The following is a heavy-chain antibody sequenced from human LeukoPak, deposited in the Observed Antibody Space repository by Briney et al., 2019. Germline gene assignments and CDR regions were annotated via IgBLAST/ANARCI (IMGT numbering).Heavy chain of an antibody. J-gene: IGHJ4*02. V-gene: IGHV3-7*01. Sequence: GGSLRLSCAASGFTFSSYWMSWVRQAPGKGLEWVANIKQDGSEKYYVDSVKGRFTISRDNAKNSLYLQMNSLRAEDTAVYYCARSPKYSSSWSFFDYWGQGTLVTVSS. D-gene: IGHD6-13*01. CDR3: ARSPKYSSSWSFFDY. CDR2: IKQDGSEK. CDR1: GFTFSSYW.